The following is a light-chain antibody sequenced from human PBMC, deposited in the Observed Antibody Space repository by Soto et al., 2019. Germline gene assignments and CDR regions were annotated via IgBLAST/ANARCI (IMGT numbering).Light chain of an antibody. CDR1: QSVRSSH. V-gene: IGKV3-20*01. Sequence: EIVLTLSPGTLSLSPGERATLSCRASQSVRSSHLAWHQQMPGQAPRLLIYGASSRATGIPDRFSGSGSGTDFTLTISRLEPEDFAVYYCQQYGSSGTFGQGTKVDIK. J-gene: IGKJ1*01. CDR3: QQYGSSGT. CDR2: GAS.